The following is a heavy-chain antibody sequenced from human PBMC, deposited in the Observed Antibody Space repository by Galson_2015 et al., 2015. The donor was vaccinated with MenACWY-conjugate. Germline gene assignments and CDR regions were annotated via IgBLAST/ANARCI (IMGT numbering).Heavy chain of an antibody. D-gene: IGHD4-23*01. CDR2: INNDGSDT. Sequence: SLRLSCAASGFTFSSYWMHWVRHAPGKGLLWVSRINNDGSDTSYADSVKGRFTISRDNAKNTLYLQMNSLRAEDTAVYYCAGDNSAGPDLFDYWGQGTLVTVSS. V-gene: IGHV3-74*01. J-gene: IGHJ4*02. CDR1: GFTFSSYW. CDR3: AGDNSAGPDLFDY.